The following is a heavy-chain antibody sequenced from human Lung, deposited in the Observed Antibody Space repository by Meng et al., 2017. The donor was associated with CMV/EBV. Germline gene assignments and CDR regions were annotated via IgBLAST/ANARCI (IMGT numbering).Heavy chain of an antibody. D-gene: IGHD5-12*01. V-gene: IGHV3-11*01. Sequence: LTFRDHYMSWIRQTPGKGLEWLAYISGTSSTIYEASSVKGRFTVSRDNAKKSLYLQMSSLSAEDTAVYYGAGDLLGYSAYGVRYFDLWGRGTLVTVSS. J-gene: IGHJ2*01. CDR1: LTFRDHY. CDR2: ISGTSSTI. CDR3: AGDLLGYSAYGVRYFDL.